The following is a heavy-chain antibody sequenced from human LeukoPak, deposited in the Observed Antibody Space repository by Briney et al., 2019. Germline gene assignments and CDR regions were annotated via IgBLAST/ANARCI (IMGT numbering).Heavy chain of an antibody. J-gene: IGHJ4*02. Sequence: NPSETLSLTCTVPGGSIINYYWSWVRQPPGKGLELIGHIYSSGSTTYSPSLKSRVRMSADTSKNQFSLKVTSVTAADTAVYYCARHRSDGTYPLDYWGQGALVTVSS. V-gene: IGHV4-59*08. CDR1: GGSIINYY. D-gene: IGHD1-26*01. CDR3: ARHRSDGTYPLDY. CDR2: IYSSGST.